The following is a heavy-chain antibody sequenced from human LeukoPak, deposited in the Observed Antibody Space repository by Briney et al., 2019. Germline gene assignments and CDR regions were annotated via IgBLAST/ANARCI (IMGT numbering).Heavy chain of an antibody. CDR3: ARVRTDYYGSGSIGMDV. CDR2: MNPNSGNT. D-gene: IGHD3-10*01. CDR1: GYTFTSYD. Sequence: ASVKVSCKASGYTFTSYDINWVRQATGQGLEWMGWMNPNSGNTGYAQKFQGRVTMTRNTSISTAYMELSSLRSEDTAVYYCARVRTDYYGSGSIGMDVWGQGTMVTVSS. J-gene: IGHJ6*02. V-gene: IGHV1-8*01.